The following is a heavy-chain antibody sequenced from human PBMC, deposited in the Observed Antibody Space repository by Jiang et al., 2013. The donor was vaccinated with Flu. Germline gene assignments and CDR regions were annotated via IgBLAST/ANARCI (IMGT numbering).Heavy chain of an antibody. CDR3: ARDWATMVRGVCP. CDR1: GYTFTSYA. D-gene: IGHD3-10*01. CDR2: INAGNGNT. J-gene: IGHJ5*02. V-gene: IGHV1-3*01. Sequence: GAEVKKPGASVKVSCKASGYTFTSYAMHWVRQAPGQRLEWMGWINAGNGNTKYSQKFQGRVTITRDTSASTAYMELSSLRSEDTAVYYCARDWATMVRGVCPWGQGTLVTVSS.